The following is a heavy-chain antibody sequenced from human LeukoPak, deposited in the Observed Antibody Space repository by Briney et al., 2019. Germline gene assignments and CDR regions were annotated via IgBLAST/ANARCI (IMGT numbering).Heavy chain of an antibody. J-gene: IGHJ4*02. CDR1: GFTFSSYS. V-gene: IGHV3-21*01. CDR3: ARGLRSLGYCSSTSCRIYYFDY. CDR2: ISSSSSYI. Sequence: GGSLRLSCAASGFTFSSYSMNWVRQAPGKGLEWVSSISSSSSYIYYADSVKGRFTISRDNAKNSLYLQMNSLRAEDTAVHYCARGLRSLGYCSSTSCRIYYFDYWGQGTLVTVSS. D-gene: IGHD2-2*01.